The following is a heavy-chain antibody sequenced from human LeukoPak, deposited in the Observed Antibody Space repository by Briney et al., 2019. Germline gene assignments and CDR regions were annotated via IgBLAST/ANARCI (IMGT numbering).Heavy chain of an antibody. Sequence: PGGSLRLSCAASGFTFSSYAMSWVRQAPGKGLEWVSAISGGGGSTYYADSVKGRFTISRDNSKNTLYLQMNSLRVEDTAVYYCAKFGSGRSYSDYWGQGTLVTVSS. CDR1: GFTFSSYA. J-gene: IGHJ4*02. V-gene: IGHV3-23*01. CDR3: AKFGSGRSYSDY. CDR2: ISGGGGST. D-gene: IGHD6-19*01.